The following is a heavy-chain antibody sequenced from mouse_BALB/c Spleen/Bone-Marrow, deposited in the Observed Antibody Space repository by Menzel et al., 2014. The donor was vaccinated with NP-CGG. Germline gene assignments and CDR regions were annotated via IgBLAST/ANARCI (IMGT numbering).Heavy chain of an antibody. CDR3: AGDGAY. CDR2: IDPANGNT. CDR1: GFHIKDTY. V-gene: IGHV14-3*02. D-gene: IGHD3-3*01. J-gene: IGHJ3*01. Sequence: VQLKESGAELVKPGASVTLSCTASGFHIKDTYMHWVKQRPEQGLEWIGRIDPANGNTKYDPKFQGKATITADTSSNTAYLKLSSLTAEDTAVYYCAGDGAYWGQGTLVTVSA.